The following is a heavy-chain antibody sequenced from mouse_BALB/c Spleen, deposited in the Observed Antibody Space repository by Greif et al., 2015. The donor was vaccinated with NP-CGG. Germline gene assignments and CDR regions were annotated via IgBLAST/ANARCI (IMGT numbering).Heavy chain of an antibody. CDR3: GSIYYDYDGGFFDY. CDR2: INPNYGTT. V-gene: IGHV1-39*01. CDR1: GYSFTDYN. J-gene: IGHJ2*01. Sequence: KPGASVKISCKASGYSFTDYNMNWVKQSNGKSLEWIGVINPNYGTTSYNQKFKGKATLTVDQSSSTAYMQLNSLTSEDSAVYYCGSIYYDYDGGFFDYWGQGTTLTVSS. D-gene: IGHD2-4*01.